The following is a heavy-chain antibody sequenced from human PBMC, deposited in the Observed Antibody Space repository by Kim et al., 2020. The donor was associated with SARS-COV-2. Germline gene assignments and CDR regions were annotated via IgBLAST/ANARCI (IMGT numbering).Heavy chain of an antibody. D-gene: IGHD3-3*01. V-gene: IGHV4-30-4*01. CDR1: GGCISSGDYY. J-gene: IGHJ4*02. Sequence: SETLSLTCTVSGGCISSGDYYWSWIRQPPGRGLEWIGYIYYSGSTYYNPSLKSRVTISVDPSKNQFSLKLSSVTAADTAVYYCAREFNDFWSGYHYYFDYWGQGTLVTVSS. CDR2: IYYSGST. CDR3: AREFNDFWSGYHYYFDY.